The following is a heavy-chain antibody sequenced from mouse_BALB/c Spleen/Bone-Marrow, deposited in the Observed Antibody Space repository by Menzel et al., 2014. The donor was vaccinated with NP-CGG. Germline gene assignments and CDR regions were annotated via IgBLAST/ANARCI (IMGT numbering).Heavy chain of an antibody. CDR1: GISITTGNYR. CDR2: IYYSGTI. V-gene: IGHV3-5*02. J-gene: IGHJ2*01. Sequence: EVKLVESGPGLVKPSQTMSLTCTVTGISITTGNYRWSWIRQFPGNKLEWIGYIYYSGTITYNPSLTSRTTITRDTSKNQFFLEMNSLTAEDTATYYCARELYYFDYWGQGTTLTVSS. CDR3: ARELYYFDY.